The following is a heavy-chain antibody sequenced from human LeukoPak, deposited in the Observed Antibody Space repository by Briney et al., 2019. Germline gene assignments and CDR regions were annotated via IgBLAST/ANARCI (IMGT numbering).Heavy chain of an antibody. V-gene: IGHV3-64*01. CDR3: ARTYYDFWSGYSPFDY. D-gene: IGHD3-3*01. CDR1: GFTFSSYA. CDR2: ISSNGGST. J-gene: IGHJ4*02. Sequence: GGSLRLSCAASGFTFSSYAMHWVRQAPGKGLEYVSAISSNGGSTYYANSVKGRFTISRDNSKNTLYLQMGSLRAEDMAVYYCARTYYDFWSGYSPFDYWGQGTLVTVSS.